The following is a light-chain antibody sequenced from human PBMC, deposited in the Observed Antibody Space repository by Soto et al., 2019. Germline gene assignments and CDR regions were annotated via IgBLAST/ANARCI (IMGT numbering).Light chain of an antibody. CDR1: QGIVSW. CDR2: KAS. V-gene: IGKV1-5*03. CDR3: QQYNSYSWT. J-gene: IGKJ1*01. Sequence: DIQMTQSPSTLSASVGDRVTITCRASQGIVSWLAWYQQKPGKPPKLLIYKASTLESGVPSRFSGSGSGTEFTLTISSLQPDDFATYYCQQYNSYSWTFGQGTKVDIK.